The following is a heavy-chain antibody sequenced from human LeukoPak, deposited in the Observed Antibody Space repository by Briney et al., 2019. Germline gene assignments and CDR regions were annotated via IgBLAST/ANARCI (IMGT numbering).Heavy chain of an antibody. CDR3: ASLGISFRSGYYTYEGSYYFDY. Sequence: SETLSLTCTVSGGSISSSSYYWGWIRQPPGKGLEWIGSIYYSGSTYYNPSLKSRVTISVDTSKNQFSLKLSSVTAADTAVYYCASLGISFRSGYYTYEGSYYFDYWGQGTLVTVSS. V-gene: IGHV4-39*01. CDR2: IYYSGST. J-gene: IGHJ4*02. CDR1: GGSISSSSYY. D-gene: IGHD3-3*01.